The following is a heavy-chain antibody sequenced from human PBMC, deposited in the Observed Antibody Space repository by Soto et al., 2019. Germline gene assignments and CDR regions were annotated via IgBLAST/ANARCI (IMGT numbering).Heavy chain of an antibody. CDR2: ISGSGGST. Sequence: GGSLRLSCAASGFTFSSYAMSWVRQAPGKGLEWVSAISGSGGSTYYADSVKGRFTISRDNSKNTLYLQMNSLRAEDTALYYCAKEGDRDKYYYHGTDVWGQGTTVTVSS. CDR3: AKEGDRDKYYYHGTDV. J-gene: IGHJ6*02. D-gene: IGHD1-26*01. V-gene: IGHV3-23*01. CDR1: GFTFSSYA.